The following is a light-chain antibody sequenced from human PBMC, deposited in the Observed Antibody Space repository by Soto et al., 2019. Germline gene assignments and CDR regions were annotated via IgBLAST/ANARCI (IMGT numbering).Light chain of an antibody. V-gene: IGLV2-14*01. CDR2: EVS. CDR3: SSYKYDTVIPFV. CDR1: SSDIGDYNF. J-gene: IGLJ1*01. Sequence: QSALTQPASVSGSPGQSISISCTGTSSDIGDYNFVSWYQHHPGKAPKVIIYEVSNRPSGVSHRFAGSKSGNTASLIISGLQTEDEADYYCSSYKYDTVIPFVFGSGTKVTVL.